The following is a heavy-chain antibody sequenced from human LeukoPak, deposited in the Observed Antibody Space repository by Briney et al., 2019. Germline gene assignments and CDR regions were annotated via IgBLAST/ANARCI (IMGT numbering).Heavy chain of an antibody. J-gene: IGHJ4*02. CDR2: ISYDGSNK. V-gene: IGHV3-30*04. CDR3: ARSSTVTTWDYFDY. CDR1: GFTFSSYA. Sequence: GRSLRLSCAASGFTFSSYAMHWVRQAPGKGLEWVAVISYDGSNKYYAGSVKGRFTISRDNSKNTLYLQMNSLRAEDTAVYYCARSSTVTTWDYFDYWGQGTLVTVSS. D-gene: IGHD4-17*01.